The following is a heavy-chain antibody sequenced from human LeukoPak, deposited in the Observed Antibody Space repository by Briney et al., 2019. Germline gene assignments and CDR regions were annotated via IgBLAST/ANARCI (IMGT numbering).Heavy chain of an antibody. V-gene: IGHV4-59*01. CDR3: ARTTEGYAGGPGYSYYYYMDV. J-gene: IGHJ6*03. CDR2: IHYSGST. D-gene: IGHD5-12*01. Sequence: KASETLSLTCTVSGGSISSYYWSWIRQPPGKGLEWIGFIHYSGSTHYNPSLKSRVTISLDTSKNQVSLKLRSVTAADTAVYYCARTTEGYAGGPGYSYYYYMDVWGKGTTVTISS. CDR1: GGSISSYY.